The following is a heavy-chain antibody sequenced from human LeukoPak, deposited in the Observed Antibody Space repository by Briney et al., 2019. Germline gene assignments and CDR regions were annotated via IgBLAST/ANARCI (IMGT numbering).Heavy chain of an antibody. V-gene: IGHV3-23*01. J-gene: IGHJ4*02. CDR1: GFTFSSYA. D-gene: IGHD2-2*01. Sequence: GGSLRLSCAASGFTFSSYAMSWVRQAPGKGLEWVSAIGGSGGSTYYADSVKGRFTISRDNSKNTLYLQMNSLRAEDTAVYYCAKGEYQLLFGYWGQGTLVAVSS. CDR3: AKGEYQLLFGY. CDR2: IGGSGGST.